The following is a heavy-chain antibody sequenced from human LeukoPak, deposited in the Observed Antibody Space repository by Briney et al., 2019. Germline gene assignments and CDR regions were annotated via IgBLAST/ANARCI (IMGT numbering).Heavy chain of an antibody. CDR2: IKQAGSEN. V-gene: IGHV3-7*01. CDR3: ARDPTSYGSGSKTFDY. CDR1: GFIFSSYW. D-gene: IGHD3-10*01. Sequence: PGGSLRLSCAASGFIFSSYWMTWVRQAPGKGLEWVANIKQAGSENSYVDSVKGRFTISRDNSKNTLYLQMNSLRAEDTAVYYCARDPTSYGSGSKTFDYWGQGSLVTVSS. J-gene: IGHJ4*02.